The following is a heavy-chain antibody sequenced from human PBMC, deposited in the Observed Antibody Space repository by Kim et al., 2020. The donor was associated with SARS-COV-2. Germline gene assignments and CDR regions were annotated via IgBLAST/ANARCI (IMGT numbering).Heavy chain of an antibody. D-gene: IGHD2-15*01. CDR3: AKGRYCSGGNCYPEFDY. V-gene: IGHV3-30*18. CDR1: GFTFSNFG. J-gene: IGHJ4*02. Sequence: GGSLRLSCAASGFTFSNFGMHWVRQAPGQGLEWVAVISDDESHKSFADSVKGRFTISRDNSKNTLYLQMNSLRAEDTAVYYCAKGRYCSGGNCYPEFDYWGQGTLVTVSS. CDR2: ISDDESHK.